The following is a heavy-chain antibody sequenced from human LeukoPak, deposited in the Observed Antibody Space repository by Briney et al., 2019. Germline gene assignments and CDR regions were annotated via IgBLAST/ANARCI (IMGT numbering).Heavy chain of an antibody. J-gene: IGHJ5*02. CDR1: GASISSYY. Sequence: SETLSLTCTVSGASISSYYWSWIRQPPGKGLEWIGYIYYSGSTNYNPSLKSRVTISADTSKNQFSLKLYSVTAADPAVNYCARGDGGYSRVSDRNWFDLWGQGTLVTVSS. CDR3: ARGDGGYSRVSDRNWFDL. D-gene: IGHD6-13*01. V-gene: IGHV4-59*01. CDR2: IYYSGST.